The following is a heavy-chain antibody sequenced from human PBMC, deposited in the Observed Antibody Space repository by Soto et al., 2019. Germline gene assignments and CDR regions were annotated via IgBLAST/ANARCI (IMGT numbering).Heavy chain of an antibody. D-gene: IGHD3-3*01. CDR1: GYTFITYA. CDR2: INAENGNT. J-gene: IGHJ4*02. CDR3: ARDIFGLLIMGVSDF. V-gene: IGHV1-3*01. Sequence: QVQLLQSGAEVKKPGASVNVSCKASGYTFITYAMHWVRQAPGQRLEGMGWINAENGNTKYSEKFQGRVTITRDTSASIAYMELIRLRSEDTAVYYCARDIFGLLIMGVSDFWGQGTLVTVSS.